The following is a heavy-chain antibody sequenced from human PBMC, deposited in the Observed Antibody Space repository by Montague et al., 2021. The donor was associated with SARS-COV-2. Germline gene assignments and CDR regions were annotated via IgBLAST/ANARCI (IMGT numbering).Heavy chain of an antibody. CDR1: GGSISSGGYY. Sequence: TLSLTCTVSGGSISSGGYYWSWIRQHPGKGLEWIGYIYYSGSTYYNPSLKSRVTISVDTSRNQFSLKLSSVTAADTPVYYCARDSSSWYYWFDPGGQGTLVTVSS. CDR3: ARDSSSWYYWFDP. V-gene: IGHV4-31*03. CDR2: IYYSGST. J-gene: IGHJ5*02. D-gene: IGHD6-13*01.